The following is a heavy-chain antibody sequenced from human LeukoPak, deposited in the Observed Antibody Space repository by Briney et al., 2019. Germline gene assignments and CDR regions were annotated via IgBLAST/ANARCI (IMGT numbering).Heavy chain of an antibody. CDR3: ARGPLGYCSSTSCSRQYNWFDP. CDR1: GGSISSSTYY. D-gene: IGHD2-2*01. J-gene: IGHJ5*02. CDR2: YTGST. Sequence: PSETLSLTCTVSGGSISSSTYYWGWIRQPPGKGLEWIGSYTGSTDYNPSLKSRVAISVDASKSQISLRLSSVTAADTAVYYCARGPLGYCSSTSCSRQYNWFDPWGQGTLVTVSS. V-gene: IGHV4-39*01.